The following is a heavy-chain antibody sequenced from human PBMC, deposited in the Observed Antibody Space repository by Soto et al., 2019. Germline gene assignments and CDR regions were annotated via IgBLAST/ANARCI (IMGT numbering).Heavy chain of an antibody. CDR3: ARGEMYSSSWYPDY. J-gene: IGHJ4*02. V-gene: IGHV3-21*01. Sequence: EVQLVESGGGLVKPGGSLRLSCAASGFTFNSYSMNWVRQAPGKGLEWVSSISHSSHYIYYADSMKGRFTISRDNAKNSRYLQMNSLRAEDTAVYYCARGEMYSSSWYPDYWGQGTLVTVSS. CDR2: ISHSSHYI. D-gene: IGHD6-13*01. CDR1: GFTFNSYS.